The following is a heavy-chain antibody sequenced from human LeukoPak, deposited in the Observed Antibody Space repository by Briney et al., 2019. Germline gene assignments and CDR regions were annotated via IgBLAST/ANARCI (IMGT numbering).Heavy chain of an antibody. CDR2: IYHSGST. CDR3: ARGEGWNYGGLFDH. CDR1: RYSISSGYY. D-gene: IGHD1-7*01. J-gene: IGHJ4*02. Sequence: PSETLPLTCTVSRYSISSGYYWGWIRQPPGKGLEWIGSIYHSGSTYYNPSLKSRVTISVDRSKNQFSLKLSSVTAADTAVYYCARGEGWNYGGLFDHWGQGTLVTVSS. V-gene: IGHV4-38-2*02.